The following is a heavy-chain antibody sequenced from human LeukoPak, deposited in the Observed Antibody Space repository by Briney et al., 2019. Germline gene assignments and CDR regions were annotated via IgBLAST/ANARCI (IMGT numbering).Heavy chain of an antibody. J-gene: IGHJ5*02. V-gene: IGHV3-23*01. CDR3: AKDLGGIAARPSRPWFDP. CDR2: ISVDGGAR. CDR1: EFTFSGYA. D-gene: IGHD6-6*01. Sequence: GGSLRLSCTASEFTFSGYAMSWVRQAPGEGLEWAAVISVDGGARYYADSVKGRFTISRDNSKNTLYLQMNSLRAEDTAVYYCAKDLGGIAARPSRPWFDPWGQGTLVTVSS.